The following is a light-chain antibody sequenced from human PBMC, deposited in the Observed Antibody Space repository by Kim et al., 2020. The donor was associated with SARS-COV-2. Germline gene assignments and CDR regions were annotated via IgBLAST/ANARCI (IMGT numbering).Light chain of an antibody. CDR3: NSRDSSGNHLV. CDR1: SLRSYY. V-gene: IGLV3-19*01. J-gene: IGLJ3*02. Sequence: AFGQTVRITCQGDSLRSYYASWYQQKPCQAPVLVIYGKNNRPSGIPDRFSGSSSGNTASLTITGAQAEDEADYYCNSRDSSGNHLVFGGGTQLTVL. CDR2: GKN.